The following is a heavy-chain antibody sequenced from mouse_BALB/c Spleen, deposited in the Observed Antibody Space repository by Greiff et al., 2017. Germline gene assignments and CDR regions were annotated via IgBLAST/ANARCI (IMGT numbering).Heavy chain of an antibody. J-gene: IGHJ4*01. CDR2: ISSGGGST. CDR1: GFAFSSYD. V-gene: IGHV5-12-1*01. Sequence: EVKLVESGGGLVKPGGSLKLSCAASGFAFSSYDMSWVRQTPEKRLEWVAYISSGGGSTYYPDTVKGRFTISRDNAKNTLFLQMTSLRSEDTAMYYCARFGYDDAMDCGGRGTSVTVS. CDR3: ARFGYDDAMDC. D-gene: IGHD2-2*01.